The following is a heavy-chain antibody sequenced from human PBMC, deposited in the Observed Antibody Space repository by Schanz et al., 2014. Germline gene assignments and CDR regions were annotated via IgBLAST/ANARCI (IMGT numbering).Heavy chain of an antibody. V-gene: IGHV4-39*01. Sequence: QLQLQESGPGLVKPSETLSLTCTVSGGSISSSSYYWGWIRQPPGKGLEWIGSIYYSGSTYYNPSLKGRVTISVDTSKTHFSLKLTSVTAADTAVYYCAGYEMATITFDYWGQGTLVTVSS. D-gene: IGHD5-12*01. J-gene: IGHJ4*02. CDR2: IYYSGST. CDR1: GGSISSSSYY. CDR3: AGYEMATITFDY.